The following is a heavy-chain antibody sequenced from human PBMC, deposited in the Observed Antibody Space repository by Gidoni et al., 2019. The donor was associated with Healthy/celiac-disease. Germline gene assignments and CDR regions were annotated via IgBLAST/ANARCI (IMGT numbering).Heavy chain of an antibody. CDR1: CGTFRSSA. J-gene: IGHJ3*02. CDR2: IIPIFGTA. Sequence: QVQLVQSGAEVKKPGSSLKVSCTASCGTFRSSALRWVRQAPGQGLEWMGGIIPIFGTANYAQKFQGRVTITADKSTSTAYMELSSLRSEDTAVYYCARVTSYYDSSGYPHDAFDIWGQGTMVTVSS. V-gene: IGHV1-69*06. CDR3: ARVTSYYDSSGYPHDAFDI. D-gene: IGHD3-22*01.